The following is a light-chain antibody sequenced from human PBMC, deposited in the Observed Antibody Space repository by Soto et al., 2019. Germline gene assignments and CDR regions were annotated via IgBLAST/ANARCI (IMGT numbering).Light chain of an antibody. Sequence: EIVLTQSPGTLSLSPGERATLSCRASQSISDYLAWYQHKPGQAPRLLISDASKRASGVPARFSGSGSGTDCTLTISSLEPEDFAVYYCQQRSQWPPLTFGGGTTVEIK. CDR2: DAS. CDR1: QSISDY. V-gene: IGKV3-11*01. CDR3: QQRSQWPPLT. J-gene: IGKJ4*01.